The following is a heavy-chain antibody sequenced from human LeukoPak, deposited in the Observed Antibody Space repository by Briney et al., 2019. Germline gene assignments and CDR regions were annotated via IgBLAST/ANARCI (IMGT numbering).Heavy chain of an antibody. CDR2: ISGSGGST. V-gene: IGHV3-23*01. J-gene: IGHJ4*02. Sequence: PGGSLRLSCAASGFTFSSYAMSWVRQAPGKGLEWVSAISGSGGSTYYADSVKGRFTISRDNSKNTLYLQMNSLRAEDTAVYYCAKLPSIVVVTANLDYWGQGTLVTVSS. CDR3: AKLPSIVVVTANLDY. CDR1: GFTFSSYA. D-gene: IGHD2-21*02.